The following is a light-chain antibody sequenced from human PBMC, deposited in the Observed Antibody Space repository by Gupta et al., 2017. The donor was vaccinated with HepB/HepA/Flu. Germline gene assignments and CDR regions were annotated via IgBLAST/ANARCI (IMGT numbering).Light chain of an antibody. CDR3: AAWDDSLNGWV. Sequence: QSVLTPPPSASGNPGQRVTISCSGSSSNIGSNPVTWYQQLPGAAPKLLIYTNNQRPSGVPDRISGSKSGTSASLAISGLQSDDEADYYCAAWDDSLNGWVFGGGTKLTVL. J-gene: IGLJ3*02. CDR2: TNN. CDR1: SSNIGSNP. V-gene: IGLV1-44*01.